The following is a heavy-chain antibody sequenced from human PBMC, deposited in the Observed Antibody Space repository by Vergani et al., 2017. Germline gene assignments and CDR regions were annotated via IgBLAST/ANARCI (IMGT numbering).Heavy chain of an antibody. D-gene: IGHD5-24*01. CDR1: TDSVSNTFYY. J-gene: IGHJ5*02. Sequence: QVQLQESGPGLVKPSETLSLTCTVSTDSVSNTFYYWGWIRQTPGKGLEWIGSIYTSGMTNYNPSLKSRVTILVDRSKSQLSLKLTSVTAGDTAVYFCAREQWDDDGPRGWFAPWGQGILVTVSS. CDR2: IYTSGMT. V-gene: IGHV4-39*07. CDR3: AREQWDDDGPRGWFAP.